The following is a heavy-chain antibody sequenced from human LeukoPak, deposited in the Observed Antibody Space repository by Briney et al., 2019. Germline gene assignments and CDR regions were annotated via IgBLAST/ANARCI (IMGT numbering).Heavy chain of an antibody. D-gene: IGHD2-21*01. CDR2: INNDGSST. CDR1: GFTFSSYW. Sequence: GGSLRLSCAASGFTFSSYWMHWVRQAPGKGLVWVSRINNDGSSTSYADSVKGRFTISRDNAKNTLYLQINSLRAEDTAVYYCARDDSRGFAYWGQGTLVTVSS. J-gene: IGHJ4*02. V-gene: IGHV3-74*01. CDR3: ARDDSRGFAY.